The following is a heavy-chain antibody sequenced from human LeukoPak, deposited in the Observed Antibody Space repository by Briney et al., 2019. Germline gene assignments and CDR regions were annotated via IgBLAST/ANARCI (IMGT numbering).Heavy chain of an antibody. Sequence: ASVKVSCKASGYTFTSYDINWVRQATGQGLEWMGWINPNSGGTNYAQKFQGRVTMTRDTSISTAYMELSRLRSDDTAVYYCARLSEARYFDFWGQGTLVTVSS. CDR2: INPNSGGT. J-gene: IGHJ4*02. CDR3: ARLSEARYFDF. V-gene: IGHV1-2*02. CDR1: GYTFTSYD. D-gene: IGHD5/OR15-5a*01.